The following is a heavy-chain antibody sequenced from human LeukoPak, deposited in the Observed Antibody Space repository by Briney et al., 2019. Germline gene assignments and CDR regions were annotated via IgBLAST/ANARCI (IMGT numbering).Heavy chain of an antibody. CDR1: GGSLSSSSYY. J-gene: IGHJ2*01. V-gene: IGHV4-39*01. CDR3: ARHGYWYFDL. Sequence: SETLSLTCTVSGGSLSSSSYYWGWIRQPPGKGLEWIGRIYYSGSTYYNPSLKSRVTISVDTSKNQFSLKLSSVTAADTAVYYCARHGYWYFDLWGRGTLVTVSS. CDR2: IYYSGST.